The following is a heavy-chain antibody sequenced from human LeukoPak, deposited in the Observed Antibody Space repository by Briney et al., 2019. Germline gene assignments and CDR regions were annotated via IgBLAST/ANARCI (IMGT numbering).Heavy chain of an antibody. CDR1: GFTFSSYG. J-gene: IGHJ5*02. V-gene: IGHV3-33*01. CDR3: ARLIGWSRYDP. D-gene: IGHD6-19*01. CDR2: IWYDGSKQ. Sequence: GGSLRLSCAASGFTFSSYGMHWVRQAPGKGLEWVALIWYDGSKQYYADSVKGRFTISRDNSKNTLHLQMNSLRAEDTAVFYCARLIGWSRYDPWGQGALVTVSS.